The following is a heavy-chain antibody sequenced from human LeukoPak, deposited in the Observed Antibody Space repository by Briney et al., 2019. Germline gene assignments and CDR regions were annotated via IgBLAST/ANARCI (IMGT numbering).Heavy chain of an antibody. CDR1: GFTFTTYV. CDR3: ARDSPPLRYCSSTSCYAFDGMDV. V-gene: IGHV3-23*01. D-gene: IGHD2-2*01. J-gene: IGHJ6*02. Sequence: GGSLRLSCVGSGFTFTTYVMNWVRQAPGKGLEWVSGISGRGGSTYYADSVKGRFTISRDNSKNTLYLQMNSLRAEDTAVYYCARDSPPLRYCSSTSCYAFDGMDVWGQGTTVTVSS. CDR2: ISGRGGST.